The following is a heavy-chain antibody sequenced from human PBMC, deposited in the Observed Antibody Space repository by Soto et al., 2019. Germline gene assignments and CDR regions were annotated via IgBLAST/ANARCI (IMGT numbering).Heavy chain of an antibody. CDR2: ISYDGSNK. D-gene: IGHD6-13*01. CDR1: GFTFSSYA. J-gene: IGHJ4*02. Sequence: QVQLVESGGGVVQPGRSLRLSCAASGFTFSSYAMHWVRQAPGKGLEWVAVISYDGSNKYYADSVKGRFTISRDNSKNTLYLQMNSLRAEDTAVYYCARTTRQIAAAGSFDYWGQGTLVTVSS. V-gene: IGHV3-30-3*01. CDR3: ARTTRQIAAAGSFDY.